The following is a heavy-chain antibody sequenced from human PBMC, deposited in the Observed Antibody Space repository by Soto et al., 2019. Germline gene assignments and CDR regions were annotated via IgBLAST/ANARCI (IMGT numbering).Heavy chain of an antibody. CDR1: GFTVTDNH. Sequence: VQLVESGGGLVQPGGSLRLSCAGSGFTVTDNHMTWVRQAPGRGPEWVSTIYYNGNTFHADSVWGRFTISRDTSKYMLFHPVNSLSVEDTAVYYCATGGDTARAGSWGQATLFTVSS. D-gene: IGHD5-18*01. J-gene: IGHJ5*02. V-gene: IGHV3-53*01. CDR3: ATGGDTARAGS. CDR2: IYYNGNT.